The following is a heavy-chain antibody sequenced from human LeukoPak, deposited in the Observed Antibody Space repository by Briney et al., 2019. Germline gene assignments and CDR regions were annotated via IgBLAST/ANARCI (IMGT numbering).Heavy chain of an antibody. CDR1: GFFFSSYA. V-gene: IGHV3-23*01. CDR2: IRGSVGST. Sequence: PGGSLRLSCAASGFFFSSYAMSWVCQAPGQGLEWVSTIRGSVGSTDYAVSVTGRFTISRDNSKNTVYLQMSSLRAEDTAVYYCAKGALIPPPATRFFDFWGQGTLVTVSS. CDR3: AKGALIPPPATRFFDF. J-gene: IGHJ4*02. D-gene: IGHD2-2*01.